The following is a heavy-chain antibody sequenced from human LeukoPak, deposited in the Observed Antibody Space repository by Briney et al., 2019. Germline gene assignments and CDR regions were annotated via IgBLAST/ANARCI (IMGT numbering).Heavy chain of an antibody. J-gene: IGHJ4*02. Sequence: SCKASGYTFSSYGMSWVRQAPGKGLEWVSAISGSGGSTYYADSVKGRFTISRDNSKNTLYLQMNSLRAEDTAVYYCAKWDGDYVFDYWGQGTLVTVSS. CDR1: GYTFSSYG. CDR3: AKWDGDYVFDY. V-gene: IGHV3-23*01. CDR2: ISGSGGST. D-gene: IGHD4-17*01.